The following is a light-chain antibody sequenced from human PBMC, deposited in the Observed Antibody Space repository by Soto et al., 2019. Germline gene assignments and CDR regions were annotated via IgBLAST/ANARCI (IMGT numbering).Light chain of an antibody. J-gene: IGKJ4*01. CDR3: QQGISFPLT. CDR1: QGVSSW. Sequence: IQMTQSPSSVSASVGDRVTISCRASQGVSSWLAWYQQTPGKAPKLLISAASILQSGVPSRFSGSGSGTDFNFTISGLQPEDFGTYYCQQGISFPLTFCGGTKVEIK. CDR2: AAS. V-gene: IGKV1-12*01.